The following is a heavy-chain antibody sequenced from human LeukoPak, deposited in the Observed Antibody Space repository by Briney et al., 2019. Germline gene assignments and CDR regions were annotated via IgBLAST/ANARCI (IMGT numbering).Heavy chain of an antibody. V-gene: IGHV4-31*03. CDR1: GGSISSGGYY. CDR2: IYYSGST. J-gene: IGHJ3*02. CDR3: AKNIVATTSAFDI. D-gene: IGHD5-12*01. Sequence: PSQTLSLTCTVSGGSISSGGYYWSWIRQHPGKGLEWIGYIYYSGSTYHNPSLKSRVTISVDTSKNQFSLKLSSVTAADTAVYYCAKNIVATTSAFDIWGQGTMVTVSS.